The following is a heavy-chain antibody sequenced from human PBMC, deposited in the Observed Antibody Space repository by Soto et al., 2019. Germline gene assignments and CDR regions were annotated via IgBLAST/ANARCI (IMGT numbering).Heavy chain of an antibody. CDR3: EGSWT. CDR2: ISGSSDRT. Sequence: EVQVLESGGDLVQPGGSLRLSCAASGFTIRNYAMSWVRQAPGKALEWVSGISGSSDRTYYADSVKGRFTISKGTSSNTLYLQMNSLRVEDTAVYHCEGSWTWGQGTRVTVSS. CDR1: GFTIRNYA. D-gene: IGHD5-12*01. V-gene: IGHV3-23*01. J-gene: IGHJ3*01.